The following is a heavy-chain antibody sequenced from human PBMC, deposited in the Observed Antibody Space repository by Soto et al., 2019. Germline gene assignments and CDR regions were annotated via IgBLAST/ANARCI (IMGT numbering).Heavy chain of an antibody. J-gene: IGHJ6*03. CDR1: GGSVSGYY. Sequence: SETLSLTCAVYGGSVSGYYWSWMRQAPGKGLEWIGEINHSGSTNYNPSLKSRVTISVDTSKNQFSLKLSSVTAADTAVYYCARAIVVVPGGHYYYYMDVWGKGTTVTVSS. CDR2: INHSGST. CDR3: ARAIVVVPGGHYYYYMDV. V-gene: IGHV4-34*01. D-gene: IGHD2-2*01.